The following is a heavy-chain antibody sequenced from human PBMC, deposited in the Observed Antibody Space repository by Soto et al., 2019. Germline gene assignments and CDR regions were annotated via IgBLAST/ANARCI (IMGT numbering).Heavy chain of an antibody. CDR1: GYTFTSYD. CDR2: MDPNSGNT. Sequence: ASVKVSCKASGYTFTSYDINWVRQATGQGLEWMGWMDPNSGNTGYAQKFQGRVTMTRNTSISTAYMELSSLRSEDTAVYYCARVGKKYYDFWSGSENWFDPWGQGTLVPVSS. V-gene: IGHV1-8*01. D-gene: IGHD3-3*01. J-gene: IGHJ5*02. CDR3: ARVGKKYYDFWSGSENWFDP.